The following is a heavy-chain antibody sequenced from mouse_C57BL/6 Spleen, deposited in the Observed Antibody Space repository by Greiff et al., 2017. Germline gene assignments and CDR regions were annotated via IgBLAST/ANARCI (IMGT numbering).Heavy chain of an antibody. CDR3: ARSHSYDYDAGAMDY. Sequence: EVQRVESGPGLAKPSQTLSLTCSVTGYSIPSDYWNWIRKFPGNKLEYMGYISYSGSTYYNPSLKSRISITRDTSKNQYYLQLNSVTTEDTATYYCARSHSYDYDAGAMDYWGQGTSVTVSS. J-gene: IGHJ4*01. V-gene: IGHV3-8*01. CDR2: ISYSGST. CDR1: GYSIPSDY. D-gene: IGHD2-4*01.